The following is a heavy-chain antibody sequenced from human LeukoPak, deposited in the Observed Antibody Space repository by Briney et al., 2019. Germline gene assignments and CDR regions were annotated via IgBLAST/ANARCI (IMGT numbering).Heavy chain of an antibody. J-gene: IGHJ4*02. CDR2: ISGSGGST. D-gene: IGHD2-21*02. Sequence: GGSLRLSCAASGFTFSSYAVSWVRQAPGKGLEWVSAISGSGGSTYYADSVKGRFTISRDNSKNTLYLQMNSLRAEDTAVYYCAKTGGDWYYFDYWGQGTLVTVSS. CDR1: GFTFSSYA. V-gene: IGHV3-23*01. CDR3: AKTGGDWYYFDY.